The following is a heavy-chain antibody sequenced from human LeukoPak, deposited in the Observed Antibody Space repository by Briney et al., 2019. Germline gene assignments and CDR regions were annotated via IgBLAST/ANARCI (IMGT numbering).Heavy chain of an antibody. D-gene: IGHD6-13*01. CDR2: ISWNSGSI. CDR1: GFTFDDYA. Sequence: GRSLRLSCAASGFTFDDYAMHWVRQAPGEGLEWVSGISWNSGSIGYADSVKGRFTISRDNAKNSLYLQMNSLRAEDTALYYCAKGISSSWADNWFDPWGQGTLVTVSS. J-gene: IGHJ5*02. V-gene: IGHV3-9*01. CDR3: AKGISSSWADNWFDP.